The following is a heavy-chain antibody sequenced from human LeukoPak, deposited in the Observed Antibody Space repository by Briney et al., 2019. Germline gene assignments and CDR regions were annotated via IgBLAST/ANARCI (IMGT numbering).Heavy chain of an antibody. V-gene: IGHV3-7*01. J-gene: IGHJ3*02. CDR3: ARVRIAVAVSAFDI. Sequence: GGSLRLSCEASGLTLSSHCMSWVRQAPGKGLEWVANIKQDGSEKYYVDSVKGRFTISRDNAKNSLYLQMSILRAADTAVYYCARVRIAVAVSAFDIWGQGTMVTVSS. CDR2: IKQDGSEK. D-gene: IGHD6-19*01. CDR1: GLTLSSHC.